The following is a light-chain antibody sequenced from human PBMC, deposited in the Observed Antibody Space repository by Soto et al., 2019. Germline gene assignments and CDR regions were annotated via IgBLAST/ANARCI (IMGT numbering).Light chain of an antibody. CDR1: QSISNY. V-gene: IGKV1-39*01. Sequence: DLQMTQSPSSLSASVGDRVTITCRASQSISNYLNWYQQKPGKAPKLLIYAASNLQSGVPSRFSGSGSGTDFTLTISSLQPEDFATYYCQQSYSALALTFGGGAKVEIK. J-gene: IGKJ4*01. CDR3: QQSYSALALT. CDR2: AAS.